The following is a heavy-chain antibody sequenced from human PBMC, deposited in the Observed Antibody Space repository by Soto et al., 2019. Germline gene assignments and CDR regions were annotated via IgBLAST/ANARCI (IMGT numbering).Heavy chain of an antibody. D-gene: IGHD3-10*01. V-gene: IGHV4-61*01. CDR3: ARETVYGSGSYNG. Sequence: SETLSLTCTVSGGSVNSDSYFWTWIRQPPGKTLEWIGYIYYGGSTNYNPSLRSRITISLDTSKNQFSLKLSSVTAADTAVYYCARETVYGSGSYNGWRQGTLVTVPS. J-gene: IGHJ4*02. CDR2: IYYGGST. CDR1: GGSVNSDSYF.